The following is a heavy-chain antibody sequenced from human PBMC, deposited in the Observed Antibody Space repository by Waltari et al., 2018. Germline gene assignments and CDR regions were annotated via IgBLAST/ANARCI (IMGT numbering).Heavy chain of an antibody. CDR1: GFTFSRHA. D-gene: IGHD2-8*01. CDR3: AREMALDSHAYDF. Sequence: QVQLVESGGGVVQPGRSLRLSCTASGFTFSRHAMYWVRQAPGGGRQCVAVIASDGSVKYYADSVKGRFTVSRDNSMNIVSLHIDSLRVDDTAVYYCAREMALDSHAYDFWGQGTLVTVSS. V-gene: IGHV3-30-3*01. J-gene: IGHJ4*02. CDR2: IASDGSVK.